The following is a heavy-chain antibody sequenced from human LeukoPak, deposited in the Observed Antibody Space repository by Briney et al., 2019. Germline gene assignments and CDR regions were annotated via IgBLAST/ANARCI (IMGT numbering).Heavy chain of an antibody. CDR2: FIPIFGTA. CDR3: ARGIAAAAVFDY. J-gene: IGHJ4*02. CDR1: GGTFSSYA. D-gene: IGHD6-13*01. V-gene: IGHV1-69*05. Sequence: SVKVSCKASGGTFSSYAISWVRQAPGQGLEWMGGFIPIFGTANYAQKFQGRVTITTDESTSTAYMELSSLRSEDTAVYYCARGIAAAAVFDYWGQGTLVTVSS.